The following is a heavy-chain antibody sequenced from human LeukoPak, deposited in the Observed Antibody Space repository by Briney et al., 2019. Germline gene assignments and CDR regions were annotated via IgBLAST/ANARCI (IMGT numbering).Heavy chain of an antibody. Sequence: HAGRSLRLSCAASGFTFSSYAMHWVRQAPGKGLEWVAVISYDGSNKYYADSVKGRFTISRDNSKNTLYLQMNSLRAEDTAVYYCARDSPHRRLDPWGQGTLVTVSS. CDR2: ISYDGSNK. CDR1: GFTFSSYA. CDR3: ARDSPHRRLDP. V-gene: IGHV3-30-3*01. J-gene: IGHJ5*02.